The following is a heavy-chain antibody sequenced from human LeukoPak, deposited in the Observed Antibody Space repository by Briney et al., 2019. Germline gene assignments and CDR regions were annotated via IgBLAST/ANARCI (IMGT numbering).Heavy chain of an antibody. J-gene: IGHJ4*02. CDR1: GFTVSINY. V-gene: IGHV3-66*01. D-gene: IGHD1-7*01. CDR2: IYSGGST. Sequence: GGSLRLSCAPSGFTVSINYTSWVRHAPGKGREWVSVIYSGGSTYYADSVKGRFTLSRDNSKNTLYLQMNRLRAEDTAVYYCARETGTRSQLDYWGQGTLVTVSS. CDR3: ARETGTRSQLDY.